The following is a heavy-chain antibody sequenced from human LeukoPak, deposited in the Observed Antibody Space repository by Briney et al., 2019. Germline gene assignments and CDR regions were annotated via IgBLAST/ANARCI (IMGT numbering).Heavy chain of an antibody. J-gene: IGHJ6*02. D-gene: IGHD6-13*01. V-gene: IGHV3-9*01. CDR2: INWKSNNI. CDR1: GFTFGDYA. Sequence: GGSLRLSCAASGFTFGDYAMHWVRQAPGKGLEWVSGINWKSNNIGYADSVKDRFTISRDNAKNSLYLQMNSLRNEDTALYYCARDRAGYFYAMDVWGQGTSVTVSS. CDR3: ARDRAGYFYAMDV.